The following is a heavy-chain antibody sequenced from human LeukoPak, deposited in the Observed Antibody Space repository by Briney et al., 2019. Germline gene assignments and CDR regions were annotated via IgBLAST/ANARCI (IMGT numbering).Heavy chain of an antibody. CDR2: ISFSGDTI. Sequence: PGGSLRLSCAASDFTFGAYTMNWVRQAPGKWLEWLSYISFSGDTIYYSDSVRGRFTISRDNAKNSLYLQMTNLRAGDTAVYFCARDRRYGDYPYFFDSWDQGTLVTVSS. J-gene: IGHJ4*02. D-gene: IGHD4-17*01. CDR3: ARDRRYGDYPYFFDS. CDR1: DFTFGAYT. V-gene: IGHV3-48*01.